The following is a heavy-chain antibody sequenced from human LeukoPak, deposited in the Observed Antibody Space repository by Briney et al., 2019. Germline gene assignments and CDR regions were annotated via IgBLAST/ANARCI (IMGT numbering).Heavy chain of an antibody. CDR1: GCTFSSYA. CDR3: ARDGGSYSEADY. CDR2: MNPNSGNT. J-gene: IGHJ4*02. V-gene: IGHV1-8*02. D-gene: IGHD1-26*01. Sequence: ASVKVSCKAPGCTFSSYAISWVRQATGQGLEWMGWMNPNSGNTGYAQKFQGRVTMTRNTSISTAYMELSSLRSEDTAVYYCARDGGSYSEADYWGQGTLVTVSS.